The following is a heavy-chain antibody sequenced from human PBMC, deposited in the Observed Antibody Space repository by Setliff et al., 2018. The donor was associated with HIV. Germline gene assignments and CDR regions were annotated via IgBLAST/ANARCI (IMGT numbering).Heavy chain of an antibody. J-gene: IGHJ4*02. D-gene: IGHD6-13*01. CDR2: IYTRGST. Sequence: LSLTCTVSGGSISSGSYYWSWIRQPAGKGLEWIGRIYTRGSTKYNPSLKSRVTISVDTSKNQFSLKVSSVTAADTAVYYCARVARGGHSSRWYYFDYWGQGTLVTVSS. CDR3: ARVARGGHSSRWYYFDY. V-gene: IGHV4-61*02. CDR1: GGSISSGSYY.